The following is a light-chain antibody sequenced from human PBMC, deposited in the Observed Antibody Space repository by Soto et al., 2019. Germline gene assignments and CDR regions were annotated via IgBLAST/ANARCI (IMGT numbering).Light chain of an antibody. CDR1: SSDVGGYNY. CDR3: SSYTSSSTPYV. J-gene: IGLJ1*01. CDR2: DVS. V-gene: IGLV2-14*01. Sequence: QSVLPQPASVSGSPGQSLTISCTGTSSDVGGYNYVSWYQQHPGKAPKLMIYDVSNRPSGVSNRFSGSKSGNTASMTISGLQAEDEADYYCSSYTSSSTPYVFGTGTKVTVL.